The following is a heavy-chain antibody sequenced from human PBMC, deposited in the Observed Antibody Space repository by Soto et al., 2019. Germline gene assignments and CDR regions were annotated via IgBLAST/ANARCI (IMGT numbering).Heavy chain of an antibody. Sequence: SVKVSCKASGGTFSSYAISWVRQAPGQGLEWMGGIIPIFGTANYAQKFQGRVTITADESTSTAYMELSSLRSEDTAVYYCAIRYYDSSGYYSGPLDYWGQGTLVTVSS. V-gene: IGHV1-69*13. D-gene: IGHD3-22*01. CDR1: GGTFSSYA. CDR3: AIRYYDSSGYYSGPLDY. CDR2: IIPIFGTA. J-gene: IGHJ4*02.